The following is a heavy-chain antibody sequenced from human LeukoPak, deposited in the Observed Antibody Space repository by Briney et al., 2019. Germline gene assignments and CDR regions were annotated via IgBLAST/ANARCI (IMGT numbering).Heavy chain of an antibody. Sequence: GGSLRLSCAASGFTFSSYSMNWVRQAPGKGLEWVSSISSSSSYIYYADSVKGRFTISRDNAKNSLYLQMNSLRAEDTAVYYCARAKPNYDSSGMDVWGQGTTVTVSS. CDR3: ARAKPNYDSSGMDV. CDR1: GFTFSSYS. V-gene: IGHV3-21*01. D-gene: IGHD3-3*01. J-gene: IGHJ6*02. CDR2: ISSSSSYI.